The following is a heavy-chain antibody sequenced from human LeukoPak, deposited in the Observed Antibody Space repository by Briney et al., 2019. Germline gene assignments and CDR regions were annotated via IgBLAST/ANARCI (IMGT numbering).Heavy chain of an antibody. CDR3: AKCGVMGAHCWYFDL. CDR2: ISGSGGST. Sequence: GGSLRLSCAASGFTFSSYAMSWVRQAPGKGLEWVSAISGSGGSTYYADSVKGWFTISRDNSKNTLYLQMNSLRAEDTAVYYCAKCGVMGAHCWYFDLWGRGTLVTVSS. D-gene: IGHD1-26*01. J-gene: IGHJ2*01. V-gene: IGHV3-23*01. CDR1: GFTFSSYA.